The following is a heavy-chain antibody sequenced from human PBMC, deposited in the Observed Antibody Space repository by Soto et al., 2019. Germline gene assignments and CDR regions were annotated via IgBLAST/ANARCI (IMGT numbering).Heavy chain of an antibody. Sequence: PSETLSLTCTVSGGSISSSSYYWGWIRQPPGKGLEWIGSIYYSGSTYYNPSLRSRVTISVDTSKNQFSLKLSSVTAADTAVYYCARGGPDLYYGSGSYSWFDPWGQGTLVTVSS. CDR3: ARGGPDLYYGSGSYSWFDP. D-gene: IGHD3-10*01. J-gene: IGHJ5*02. CDR1: GGSISSSSYY. V-gene: IGHV4-39*01. CDR2: IYYSGST.